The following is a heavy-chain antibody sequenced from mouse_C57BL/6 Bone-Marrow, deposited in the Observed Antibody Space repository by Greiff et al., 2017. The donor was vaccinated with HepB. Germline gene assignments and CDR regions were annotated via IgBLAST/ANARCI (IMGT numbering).Heavy chain of an antibody. V-gene: IGHV5-9-1*02. CDR1: GFTFSSYA. CDR3: TRDRPLRRWDYAMDY. J-gene: IGHJ4*01. Sequence: EVKVVESGEGLVKPGGSLKLSCAASGFTFSSYAMSWVRQTPEKRLEWVAYISSGGDYIYYADTVKGRFTISRDNARNTLYLQMSSLKSEDTAMYYCTRDRPLRRWDYAMDYWGQGTSVTVSS. CDR2: ISSGGDYI. D-gene: IGHD2-12*01.